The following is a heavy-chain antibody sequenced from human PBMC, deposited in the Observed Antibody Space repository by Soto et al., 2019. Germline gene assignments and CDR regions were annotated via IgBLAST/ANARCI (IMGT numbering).Heavy chain of an antibody. J-gene: IGHJ4*02. D-gene: IGHD4-4*01. V-gene: IGHV4-4*02. CDR1: GGSISSSNW. Sequence: SETLSLTCAVSGGSISSSNWWSWVRQPPGKGLEWIGEIYHSGSTNYNPSLKSRVTISIDRSKNQFSLNLNSVTAADTAVYYCARGADGYSSFFDYWGQGTLVTAPQ. CDR3: ARGADGYSSFFDY. CDR2: IYHSGST.